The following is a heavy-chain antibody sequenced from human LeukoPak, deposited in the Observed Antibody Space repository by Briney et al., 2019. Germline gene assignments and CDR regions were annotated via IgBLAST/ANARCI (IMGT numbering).Heavy chain of an antibody. CDR2: ISDSGDRT. Sequence: PGGSLRLSCAPSGFAFSSQDMGWVRQAPGKGLEWVSAISDSGDRTYYVDSVKGRFTISRDNSKNTLYLQMNSLRADDTAVYYCAKDARRSSGWYFFDHWGQGTLVTVSS. CDR3: AKDARRSSGWYFFDH. J-gene: IGHJ4*02. D-gene: IGHD6-19*01. CDR1: GFAFSSQD. V-gene: IGHV3-23*01.